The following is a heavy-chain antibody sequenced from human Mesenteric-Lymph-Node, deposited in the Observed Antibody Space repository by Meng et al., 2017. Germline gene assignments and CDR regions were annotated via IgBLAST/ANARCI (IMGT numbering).Heavy chain of an antibody. CDR3: TRVNCGSSKGAARLCGMDV. V-gene: IGHV3-74*01. CDR1: GFTFSSYW. J-gene: IGHJ6*02. D-gene: IGHD6-25*01. Sequence: GESLKISCAASGFTFSSYWMHWVRQAPGKGLVWVSRINSDGSSTSYADSVKGRFTISRDNAKNTLYLHMNSLRAEDTAVYYCTRVNCGSSKGAARLCGMDVWGQGTTVTVSS. CDR2: INSDGSST.